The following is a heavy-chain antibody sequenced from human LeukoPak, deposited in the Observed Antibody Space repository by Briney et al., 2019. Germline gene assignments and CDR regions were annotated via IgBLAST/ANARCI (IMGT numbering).Heavy chain of an antibody. CDR2: ISWNSGSI. J-gene: IGHJ4*02. V-gene: IGHV3-9*03. D-gene: IGHD3-10*01. CDR3: AKGGFGELLISSGFDY. CDR1: GFTFDDYA. Sequence: GGSLRLSCAASGFTFDDYAMHWVRQAPGKGLEWVSGISWNSGSIGYADSVKGRFTISRDNAKNSLYLQMNSLRAEDMALYYCAKGGFGELLISSGFDYWGQGTLVTVSS.